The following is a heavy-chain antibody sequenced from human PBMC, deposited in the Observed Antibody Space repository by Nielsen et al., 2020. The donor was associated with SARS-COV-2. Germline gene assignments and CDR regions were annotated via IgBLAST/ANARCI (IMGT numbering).Heavy chain of an antibody. CDR2: ISGSGGST. Sequence: GESLKISCAASGFTFSDYYMSWVRQAPGKGLEWVSAISGSGGSTYYADSVKGRFTISRDNSKNTLYLQMNSLRAEDTAVYYCAKSAYSYGQGYFDYWGQGTLVTVSS. D-gene: IGHD5-18*01. CDR3: AKSAYSYGQGYFDY. V-gene: IGHV3-23*01. CDR1: GFTFSDYY. J-gene: IGHJ4*02.